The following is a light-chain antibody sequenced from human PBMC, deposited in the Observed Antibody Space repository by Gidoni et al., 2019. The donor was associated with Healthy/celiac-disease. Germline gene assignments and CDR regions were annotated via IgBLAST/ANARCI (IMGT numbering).Light chain of an antibody. V-gene: IGLV3-21*04. CDR1: YIGSKS. CDR2: YES. J-gene: IGLJ1*01. Sequence: VLTQPPSVSVAPVQTARITRGGKYIGSKSLHWYQQKPGQAPVLVIYYESDRPSGIPERFSGSNSGNTATLTISRVEAGDEADYYCQVWDSSSDHTGVFGTGTKVTVL. CDR3: QVWDSSSDHTGV.